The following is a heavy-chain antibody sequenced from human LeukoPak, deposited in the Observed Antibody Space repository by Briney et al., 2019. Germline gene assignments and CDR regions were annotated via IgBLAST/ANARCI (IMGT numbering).Heavy chain of an antibody. V-gene: IGHV1-69*06. J-gene: IGHJ6*03. CDR3: AREVYYYYYMDV. Sequence: AASVKVSCKASGGTFSSYAISWVRQAPGQGLEWMGGIIPIFGTANYAQKFQGRVTITADKSTSTAYMELSSLRSEDTAVYYCAREVYYYYYMDVWGKGTTVTVSS. CDR1: GGTFSSYA. CDR2: IIPIFGTA.